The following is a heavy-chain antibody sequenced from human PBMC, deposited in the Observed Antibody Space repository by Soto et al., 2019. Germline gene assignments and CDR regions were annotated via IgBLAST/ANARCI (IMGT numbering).Heavy chain of an antibody. Sequence: GGSLRLSCAASGFTFSSYGMHWVRQAPGKGLEWVAVISYDGSNKYYADSVKGRFTISRDNSKNTLYLQMNSLRAEDTAVYYCAKDPHPPIAVAGVGYYFDYWGQGTLVTVSS. CDR2: ISYDGSNK. CDR1: GFTFSSYG. D-gene: IGHD6-19*01. J-gene: IGHJ4*02. CDR3: AKDPHPPIAVAGVGYYFDY. V-gene: IGHV3-30*18.